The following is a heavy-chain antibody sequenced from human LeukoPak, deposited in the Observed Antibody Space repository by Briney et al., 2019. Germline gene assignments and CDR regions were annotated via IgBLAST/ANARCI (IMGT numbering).Heavy chain of an antibody. Sequence: PSETLSLTCTVSGGSISSYYWSWIRQPPGKGLEWIGYIYYSGSTNYNPSLKSRVTISVDTSKNQFSLKLNSVTAADTAVYYCARDSSSWYRTLDYWGQGTLLTVSS. J-gene: IGHJ4*02. D-gene: IGHD6-13*01. V-gene: IGHV4-59*12. CDR3: ARDSSSWYRTLDY. CDR2: IYYSGST. CDR1: GGSISSYY.